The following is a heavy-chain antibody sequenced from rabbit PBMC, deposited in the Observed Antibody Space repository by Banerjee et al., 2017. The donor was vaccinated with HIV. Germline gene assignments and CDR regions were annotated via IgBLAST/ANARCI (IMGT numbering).Heavy chain of an antibody. V-gene: IGHV1S29*01. CDR1: GFDFSSYA. D-gene: IGHD2-1*01. CDR2: ITYRGSA. CDR3: AREYSYDDYGDFNL. Sequence: QEQLKESGGGLVQPGGSLKLSCKASGFDFSSYAITWVRQAPGKGLEYIGYITYRGSAYYASWVNGRFTISRENTQNTLYLQLNSLTAADTATYFCAREYSYDDYGDFNLWGPGTLVTVS. J-gene: IGHJ4*01.